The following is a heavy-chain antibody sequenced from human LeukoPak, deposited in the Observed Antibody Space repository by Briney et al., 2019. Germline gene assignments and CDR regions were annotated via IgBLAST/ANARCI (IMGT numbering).Heavy chain of an antibody. D-gene: IGHD3-22*01. CDR3: ARDGDYYDSRTSRGY. J-gene: IGHJ4*02. Sequence: PGGSLRLSCAASGFTFSSYSMNWVRQAPGKGLEWVSSISSSSSYIYYADSVKGRFTISRDNAKNSLYLQMNSLRAEDTAVYYCARDGDYYDSRTSRGYWGQGTLVTVSS. V-gene: IGHV3-21*01. CDR2: ISSSSSYI. CDR1: GFTFSSYS.